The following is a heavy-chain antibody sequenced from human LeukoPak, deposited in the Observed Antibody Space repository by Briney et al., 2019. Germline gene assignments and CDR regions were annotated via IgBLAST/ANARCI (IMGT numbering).Heavy chain of an antibody. CDR1: GGSISSGGYY. D-gene: IGHD3-22*01. Sequence: PSETLSLTCTVSGGSISSGGYYWSWIRQHPGKGLEWIGYIYYSGSTYYNPSLKSRVTISVDTSKNQFSLKLSSVTAADTAVYYCARDYYDSSGYFDAFDIWGQGTMVTVSS. CDR2: IYYSGST. V-gene: IGHV4-31*03. CDR3: ARDYYDSSGYFDAFDI. J-gene: IGHJ3*02.